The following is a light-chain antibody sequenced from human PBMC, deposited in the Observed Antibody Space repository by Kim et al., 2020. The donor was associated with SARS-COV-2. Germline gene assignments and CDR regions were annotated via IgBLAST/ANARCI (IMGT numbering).Light chain of an antibody. J-gene: IGKJ5*01. V-gene: IGKV1-9*01. CDR3: QQLNNYPIT. Sequence: IQLTQSPSSLSASVGDRVTITCRASQDLSSYLAWYQQKPGKAPKLLIYAASTLQSGVPSRFSGSGSGTDFTLTISSLQPENFATYYWQQLNNYPITFGQGTRLEIK. CDR1: QDLSSY. CDR2: AAS.